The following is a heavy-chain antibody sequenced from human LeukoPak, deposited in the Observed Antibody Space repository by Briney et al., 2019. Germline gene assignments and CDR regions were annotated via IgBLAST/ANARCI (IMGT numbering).Heavy chain of an antibody. J-gene: IGHJ3*02. CDR1: GYTFTGYY. CDR3: ARRTSYSSSSLAFDI. D-gene: IGHD6-6*01. Sequence: ASVKVSCKASGYTFTGYYMHWVRQAPGQGLEWMGWINPNSGGTNYAQKFQGRVTMTRDTSISTAYLQWSSLKASDTAMYYCARRTSYSSSSLAFDIWGQGTMVTVSS. V-gene: IGHV1-2*02. CDR2: INPNSGGT.